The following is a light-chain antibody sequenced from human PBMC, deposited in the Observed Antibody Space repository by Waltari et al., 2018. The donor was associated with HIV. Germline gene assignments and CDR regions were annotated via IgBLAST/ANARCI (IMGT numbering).Light chain of an antibody. V-gene: IGLV4-69*02. CDR1: SGHSSYA. CDR3: QTWGTGLHV. Sequence: QLVLTQSPSASASLGASVKLTCTLSSGHSSYAIAWHQQQAEKGPRYLMKLNSDGSHRKGDGLPERLSGSSSGAERYLTISSRQSEDEADYYSQTWGTGLHVFGTGTKVTVL. J-gene: IGLJ1*01. CDR2: LNSDGSH.